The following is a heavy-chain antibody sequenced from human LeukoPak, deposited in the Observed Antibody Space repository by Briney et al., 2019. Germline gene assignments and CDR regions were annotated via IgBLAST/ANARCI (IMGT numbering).Heavy chain of an antibody. D-gene: IGHD3-9*01. CDR3: AAKLRYFDWEWAYFDY. CDR1: GGSFSGYY. Sequence: SETLSLTCAVYGGSFSGYYWSWIRQPAGKGLEWIGRIYTSGSTNYNPSLKSRVTMSVDTSKNQFSLKLSSVTAADTAVYYCAAKLRYFDWEWAYFDYWGQGTLVTVSS. J-gene: IGHJ4*02. CDR2: IYTSGST. V-gene: IGHV4-59*10.